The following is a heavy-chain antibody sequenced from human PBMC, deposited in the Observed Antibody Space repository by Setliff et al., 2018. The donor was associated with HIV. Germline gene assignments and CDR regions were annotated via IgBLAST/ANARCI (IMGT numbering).Heavy chain of an antibody. V-gene: IGHV3-11*01. CDR3: APSVTPHSNWLDP. J-gene: IGHJ5*02. D-gene: IGHD1-26*01. CDR2: ISYSCSTI. CDR1: GFTFSDYY. Sequence: GGSLRLSCAASGFTFSDYYMSWIRQAPGKGLEWVSYISYSCSTIYYADSVKGRITISRDNAKNSLYLQMSSLTADDTAVYYCAPSVTPHSNWLDPWGQGTLVTVSS.